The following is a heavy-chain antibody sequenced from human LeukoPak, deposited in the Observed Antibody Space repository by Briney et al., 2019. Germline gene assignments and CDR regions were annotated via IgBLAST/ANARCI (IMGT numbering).Heavy chain of an antibody. J-gene: IGHJ4*02. CDR1: GFTFSSYM. Sequence: GGSLRLSCAASGFTFSSYMMNWVRQAPGKGLEWVSSINSGSTYTYYTESVKGRFTVSRDNAKNTLYLQMNSLRAEDTAVYYCARDALIAAAGTFSYWGQGTLVTVSS. V-gene: IGHV3-21*01. CDR3: ARDALIAAAGTFSY. D-gene: IGHD6-13*01. CDR2: INSGSTYT.